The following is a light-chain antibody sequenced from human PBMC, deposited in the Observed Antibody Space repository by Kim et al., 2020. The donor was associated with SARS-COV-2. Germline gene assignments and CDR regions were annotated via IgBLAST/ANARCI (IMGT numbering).Light chain of an antibody. V-gene: IGKV3-20*01. CDR2: GAS. CDR1: QSVSSSY. Sequence: STGERATLACRASQSVSSSYLAWYQQKPGQAPRLLIYGASSRATGIPDRFSGSGSGTDFTLTISRLEPEDFAVYYCQQYESPPMYTFGQGTKLEI. CDR3: QQYESPPMYT. J-gene: IGKJ2*01.